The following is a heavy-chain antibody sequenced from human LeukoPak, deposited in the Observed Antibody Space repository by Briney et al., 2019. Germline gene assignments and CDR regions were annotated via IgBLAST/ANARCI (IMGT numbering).Heavy chain of an antibody. D-gene: IGHD3-22*01. CDR2: IDWDDDK. J-gene: IGHJ4*02. CDR1: GFSLSTSGMC. CDR3: ARITYYYDSSGYGTIDY. Sequence: SGPTLVNPTQTLTLTFTFSGFSLSTSGMCVSWIRQPPGKALEWLALIDWDDDKYYSTSLKTRLTISRDTSKNQVVLTMTNMDPVDTATYYCARITYYYDSSGYGTIDYWGQGTLVTVSS. V-gene: IGHV2-70*01.